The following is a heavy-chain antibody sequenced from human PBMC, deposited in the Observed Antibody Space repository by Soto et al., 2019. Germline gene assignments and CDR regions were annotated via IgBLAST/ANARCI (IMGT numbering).Heavy chain of an antibody. CDR1: GFTFSTYS. J-gene: IGHJ4*02. CDR2: ISTGSGTI. V-gene: IGHV3-48*01. D-gene: IGHD6-6*01. Sequence: LGGSLRLSCAASGFTFSTYSMNWVRQAPGEGLEWLSYISTGSGTIYYADSVKGRFTISRHNGKNSLYLQMNSLRAEDTAVYYCATAGYSTSFNYWGQGTLVTVSS. CDR3: ATAGYSTSFNY.